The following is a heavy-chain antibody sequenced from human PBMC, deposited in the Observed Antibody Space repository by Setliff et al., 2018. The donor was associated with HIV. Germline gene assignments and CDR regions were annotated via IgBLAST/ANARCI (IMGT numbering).Heavy chain of an antibody. D-gene: IGHD3-10*01. J-gene: IGHJ4*02. V-gene: IGHV4-34*01. CDR3: AREEYGSGSPHYFFDY. CDR2: INHSGRA. CDR1: GGSFSAYY. Sequence: SETLSLTCAVYGGSFSAYYWNWIRQPAGKGLEWLGEINHSGRAKYNPSLKSRASISADTSKNQFSLRLKSVTAADTAVYYCAREEYGSGSPHYFFDYWGQGIMVTVSS.